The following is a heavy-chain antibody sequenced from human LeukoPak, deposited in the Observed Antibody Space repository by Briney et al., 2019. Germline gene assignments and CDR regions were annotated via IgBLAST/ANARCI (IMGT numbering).Heavy chain of an antibody. D-gene: IGHD1-26*01. CDR1: GFTFGDYA. J-gene: IGHJ4*02. CDR2: IRSKLYGGTT. Sequence: GGSLRLSCTASGFTFGDYAMSWVRQAPGKGLEWVGFIRSKLYGGTTEYAASVKGRFTISRDDSKSIAYLQMNSLKTEDTAVYYCAGMGAPPLKTFDHWGQGTLVTVSS. CDR3: AGMGAPPLKTFDH. V-gene: IGHV3-49*04.